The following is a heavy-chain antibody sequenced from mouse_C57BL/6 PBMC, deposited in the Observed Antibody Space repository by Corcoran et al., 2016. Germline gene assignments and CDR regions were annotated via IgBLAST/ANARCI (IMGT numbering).Heavy chain of an antibody. CDR3: ARAGFDY. J-gene: IGHJ2*01. Sequence: QIQLVQSGPELKKTGETVKISCKASGYTFTTYGMSWVKQAPGKGLKWMGWINTYSGVPTYADDFKGRFAFSLETSASTAYLQINNLKNEDTATYFCARAGFDYWGQGTTLTVSS. CDR1: GYTFTTYG. V-gene: IGHV9-3*01. CDR2: INTYSGVP.